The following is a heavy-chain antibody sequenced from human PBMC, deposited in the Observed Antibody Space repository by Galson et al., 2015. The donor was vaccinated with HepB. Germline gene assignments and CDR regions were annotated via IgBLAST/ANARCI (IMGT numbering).Heavy chain of an antibody. D-gene: IGHD6-13*01. CDR3: ARRPPWVRSWSMGGWFDT. CDR2: IDPSDSYT. Sequence: QSGAEVKKPGESLRISCKGSGYSFTSYWISWVRQMPGKGLEWMGRIDPSDSYTNYSPSFQGHVTTSADKSISTAYLQWSSLEASDTAMYYCARRPPWVRSWSMGGWFDTWGQGTLVTVSS. V-gene: IGHV5-10-1*01. J-gene: IGHJ5*02. CDR1: GYSFTSYW.